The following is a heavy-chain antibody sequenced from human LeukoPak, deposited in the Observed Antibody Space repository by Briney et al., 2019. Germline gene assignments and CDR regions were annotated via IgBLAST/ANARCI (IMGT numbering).Heavy chain of an antibody. CDR2: INPSVGST. D-gene: IGHD2-2*01. CDR1: GYTFTSYY. V-gene: IGHV1-46*01. Sequence: GASVKVSCKASGYTFTSYYMHWVRQAPGQGLEWMGIINPSVGSTSYAQKFQGRITMTRDTSTSTVYMELSSLRSEDTAVYYCARGGNIVVVPAAPGYWGQGTLVTVSS. J-gene: IGHJ4*02. CDR3: ARGGNIVVVPAAPGY.